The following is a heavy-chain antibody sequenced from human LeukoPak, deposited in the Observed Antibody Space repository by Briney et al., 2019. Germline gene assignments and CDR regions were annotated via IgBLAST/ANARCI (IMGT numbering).Heavy chain of an antibody. J-gene: IGHJ4*02. D-gene: IGHD3-22*01. V-gene: IGHV3-9*01. CDR3: ANADYYDSSGSNDY. CDR2: ISWNSGSI. CDR1: GFTFDDYA. Sequence: GGSLRLSCAASGFTFDDYAMHWVRQAPGKGLEWVSGISWNSGSIGYADSVKGRFTISRDNAKNSLYLQMNSLRAEDTALYYCANADYYDSSGSNDYWGQGTLVTVSS.